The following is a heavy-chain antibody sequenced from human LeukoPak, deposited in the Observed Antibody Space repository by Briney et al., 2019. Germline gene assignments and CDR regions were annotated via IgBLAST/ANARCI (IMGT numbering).Heavy chain of an antibody. Sequence: GASVKVSCKASGYTFTSYYMHWVRQAPGQGLEWMGIINPSGGSTSYAQKFQGRVTMTRETSTSTVYMELSSLGSEDTAVYYCARRRTTYYYDSSGYCDYWGQGTLVTVSS. D-gene: IGHD3-22*01. CDR2: INPSGGST. V-gene: IGHV1-46*01. CDR3: ARRRTTYYYDSSGYCDY. CDR1: GYTFTSYY. J-gene: IGHJ4*02.